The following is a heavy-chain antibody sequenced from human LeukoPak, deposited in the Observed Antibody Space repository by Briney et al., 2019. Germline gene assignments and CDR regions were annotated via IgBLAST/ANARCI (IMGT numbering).Heavy chain of an antibody. D-gene: IGHD3-9*01. CDR1: GDSISSYY. CDR3: ARSPYYDILTGYYYYYYYMDV. V-gene: IGHV4-59*01. CDR2: IDYSGST. J-gene: IGHJ6*03. Sequence: SETLSLTCTVSGDSISSYYWSWIRQPPGKGLEWIGYIDYSGSTNYNPSLKSRVTISVDTSKNQFSLKLSSVTAADTAVYYCARSPYYDILTGYYYYYYYMDVWGKGTTVTVSS.